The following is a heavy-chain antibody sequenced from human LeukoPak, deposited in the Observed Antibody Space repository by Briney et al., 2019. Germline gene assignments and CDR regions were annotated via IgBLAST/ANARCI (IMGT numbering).Heavy chain of an antibody. D-gene: IGHD6-19*01. CDR3: ARDLREQWLDQRLFDY. CDR1: GYTFTSYG. V-gene: IGHV1-18*01. J-gene: IGHJ4*02. CDR2: ISAYNGNT. Sequence: ASVKVSCKASGYTFTSYGISWVRQAPGQGLEWMGWISAYNGNTNYAQKLQGRVTMTTDTSTSTAYMELRSLRSDDTAVYYCARDLREQWLDQRLFDYWGQGTLVTVSS.